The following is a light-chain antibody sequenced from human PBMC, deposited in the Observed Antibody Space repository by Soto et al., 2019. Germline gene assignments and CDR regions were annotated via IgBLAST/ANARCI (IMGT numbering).Light chain of an antibody. CDR3: QQYNNWPPLT. J-gene: IGKJ4*01. V-gene: IGKV3D-15*01. Sequence: EIVRTQSPATLSVSAGQRVTLSCRASQSVSSNLAWYQQKPGQAPRLLIYGASTRATGIPARFSGSGSGTDFTLTISRLQSEDFAVYYCQQYNNWPPLTFGGGTKVEIK. CDR2: GAS. CDR1: QSVSSN.